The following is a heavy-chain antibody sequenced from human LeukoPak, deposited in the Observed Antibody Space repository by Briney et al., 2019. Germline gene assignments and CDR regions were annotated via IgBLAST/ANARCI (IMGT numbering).Heavy chain of an antibody. CDR2: IRYDGSNK. D-gene: IGHD3-9*01. V-gene: IGHV3-30*02. Sequence: PGGSLRLSCAASGFTFSSYGMHWVRQAPGKGLEWVAFIRYDGSNKYYADSVKGRFTISRDNSKNTLYLQMNSLRAEDTAVYYCAKDYMSVGYDILTGYYMVDWGQGTLVTVSS. CDR1: GFTFSSYG. J-gene: IGHJ4*02. CDR3: AKDYMSVGYDILTGYYMVD.